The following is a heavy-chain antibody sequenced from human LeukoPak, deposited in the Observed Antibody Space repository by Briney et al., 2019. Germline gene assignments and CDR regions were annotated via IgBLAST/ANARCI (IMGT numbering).Heavy chain of an antibody. Sequence: TGGSLRLSCAASGFTFSNAWMSWVRQAPGKGLEWVGRIKSKTDGGTTDYAAPVKGRFTISRDDSKNTLYLQMNSLKTEDTAVYYCTTRLQYFDWTIYDFDYWGQGTLVTVSS. J-gene: IGHJ4*02. CDR3: TTRLQYFDWTIYDFDY. D-gene: IGHD3-9*01. CDR2: IKSKTDGGTT. CDR1: GFTFSNAW. V-gene: IGHV3-15*01.